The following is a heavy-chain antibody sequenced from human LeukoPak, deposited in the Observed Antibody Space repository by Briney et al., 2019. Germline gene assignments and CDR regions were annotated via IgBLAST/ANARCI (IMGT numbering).Heavy chain of an antibody. D-gene: IGHD3-10*01. CDR1: GITFNNAW. Sequence: PGGSLRLSCVASGITFNNAWMTWFRQAPGKGLEWVGRIKSKTDGGTTDYATPVRGRFTISRDDSKNTLYLQMNGLKIEDTAVYYCTHYGSGVYAIDQWGQGTLVTVSS. CDR2: IKSKTDGGTT. CDR3: THYGSGVYAIDQ. V-gene: IGHV3-15*01. J-gene: IGHJ4*02.